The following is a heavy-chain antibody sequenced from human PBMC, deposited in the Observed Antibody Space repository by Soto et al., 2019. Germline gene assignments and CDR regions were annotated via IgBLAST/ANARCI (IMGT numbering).Heavy chain of an antibody. D-gene: IGHD2-2*01. V-gene: IGHV4-31*03. CDR3: ASYIVLVPAAIALGWFDP. CDR1: GGSISSGGYY. Sequence: PSETLSLTCTVSGGSISSGGYYWSWIRQHPGKGLEWIGYIYYSGSTYYNPSLKSRVTISVDTSKNQFSLKLSSVTAADTAVYYCASYIVLVPAAIALGWFDPWGQGTLVTVSS. J-gene: IGHJ5*02. CDR2: IYYSGST.